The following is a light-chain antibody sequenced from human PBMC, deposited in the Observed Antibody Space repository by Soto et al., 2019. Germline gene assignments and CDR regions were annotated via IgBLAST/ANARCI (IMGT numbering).Light chain of an antibody. Sequence: QSALTQPASVSGSPGQSITISCTGSNSDIGSYNLVSWYQHHPGKAPKLMISEVIKRPSGVSNRFSGSKSGNTASLTISGLQAEDEADYYCCSYAGSSIFLFGGGTKLTVL. CDR2: EVI. J-gene: IGLJ2*01. CDR3: CSYAGSSIFL. V-gene: IGLV2-23*02. CDR1: NSDIGSYNL.